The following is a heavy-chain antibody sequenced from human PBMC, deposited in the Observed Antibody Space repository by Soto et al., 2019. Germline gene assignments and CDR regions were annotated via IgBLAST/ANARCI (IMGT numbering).Heavy chain of an antibody. CDR1: GFTFSSYS. D-gene: IGHD2-2*01. J-gene: IGHJ6*02. CDR2: ISSSSSYI. Sequence: EVQLVESGGGLVKPGGSLRLSCAASGFTFSSYSMNWVRQAPGKGLEWVSSISSSSSYIYYADSVKGRFTISRDNAKNALYLQMNSLRAEDTAVYYCARDGGDIVVVPAALYYYGMDVWGQGTTVTVSS. V-gene: IGHV3-21*01. CDR3: ARDGGDIVVVPAALYYYGMDV.